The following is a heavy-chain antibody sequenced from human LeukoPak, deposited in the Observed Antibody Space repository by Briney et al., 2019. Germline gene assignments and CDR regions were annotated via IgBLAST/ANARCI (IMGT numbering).Heavy chain of an antibody. V-gene: IGHV1-24*01. Sequence: ASVKVSCKVSGYTLTELSMHWVRQAPGKGLEWMGGFDPEDGETIYAQKFQGRVTMTEDTSTDTAYMELSSLRSEDTAVYYCARAVAGNHYFDYWGQGTLVTVSS. CDR2: FDPEDGET. CDR1: GYTLTELS. J-gene: IGHJ4*02. D-gene: IGHD6-19*01. CDR3: ARAVAGNHYFDY.